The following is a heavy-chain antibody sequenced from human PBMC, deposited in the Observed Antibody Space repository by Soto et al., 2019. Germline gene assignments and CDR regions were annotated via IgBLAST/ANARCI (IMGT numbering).Heavy chain of an antibody. CDR3: ARIEMASIK. Sequence: PSETLSLTCTVSGGSVSSGSYYWSWIRQPPGKGLEWIGHIYYTGSTFYSPSLKSRLTISLDTSKNQFSLDLRSVTAADTAMYYCARIEMASIKWGRGTLVTVSS. CDR2: IYYTGST. CDR1: GGSVSSGSYY. J-gene: IGHJ4*02. V-gene: IGHV4-31*03.